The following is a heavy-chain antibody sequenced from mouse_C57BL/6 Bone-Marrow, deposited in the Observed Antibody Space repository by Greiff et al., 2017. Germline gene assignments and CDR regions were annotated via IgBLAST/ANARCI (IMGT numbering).Heavy chain of an antibody. V-gene: IGHV2-6-1*01. CDR1: GFSLTSYG. J-gene: IGHJ3*01. CDR3: ARHESLAWFAY. CDR2: IWSDGST. Sequence: VQLQQSGPGLVAPSQSLSITCTVSGFSLTSYGVHWVRQPPGKGLEWLVVIWSDGSTNYNSALKSRLSISKDNTKSQVFLNMNSRQTDDTAMYYCARHESLAWFAYWGQGTLVTVSS.